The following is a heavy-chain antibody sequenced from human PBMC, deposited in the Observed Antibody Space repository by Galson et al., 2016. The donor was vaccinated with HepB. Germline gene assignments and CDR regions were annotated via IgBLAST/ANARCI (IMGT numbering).Heavy chain of an antibody. CDR3: AKDRRYYDSSGYFWEGYYYDGMDV. Sequence: SLRLSCAASGFTFSSYGMHWVRQAPGKGLEWVAAISYDGSDKYYADSVKGRFTISRDNSKNTLYLQTNSLRPEDTAVYCCAKDRRYYDSSGYFWEGYYYDGMDVWGQGTTVTVSS. J-gene: IGHJ6*02. V-gene: IGHV3-30*18. CDR1: GFTFSSYG. D-gene: IGHD3-22*01. CDR2: ISYDGSDK.